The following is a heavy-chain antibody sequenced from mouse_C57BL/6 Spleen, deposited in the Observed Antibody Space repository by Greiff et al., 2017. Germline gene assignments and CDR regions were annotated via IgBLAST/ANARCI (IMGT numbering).Heavy chain of an antibody. J-gene: IGHJ4*01. D-gene: IGHD2-5*01. CDR2: INPYNGGT. V-gene: IGHV1-19*01. Sequence: VQLQQSGPVLVKPGASVKMSCKASGYTFTDYYMNWVKQSHGKSLEWIGVINPYNGGTSYNQKFKGKATLTVDKSSSTAYMELNSLPSEDSAVYYCVGYSNYEHYYAMDYWGQGTSVTVSS. CDR1: GYTFTDYY. CDR3: VGYSNYEHYYAMDY.